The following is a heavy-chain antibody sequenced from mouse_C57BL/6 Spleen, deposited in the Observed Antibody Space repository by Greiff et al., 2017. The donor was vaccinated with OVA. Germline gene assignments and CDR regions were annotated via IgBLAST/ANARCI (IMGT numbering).Heavy chain of an antibody. Sequence: VKVVESGPGLVQPSQSLSITCTVSGFSLTSYGVHWVRQSPGKGLEWLGVLWSGGSTDYNAAFISRLSISKDNSKSQVFVKRHGLQSDDTAIYYCASPYGNYALMDYWGQGTSVTVSS. J-gene: IGHJ4*01. D-gene: IGHD2-1*01. CDR2: LWSGGST. CDR3: ASPYGNYALMDY. CDR1: GFSLTSYG. V-gene: IGHV2-2*01.